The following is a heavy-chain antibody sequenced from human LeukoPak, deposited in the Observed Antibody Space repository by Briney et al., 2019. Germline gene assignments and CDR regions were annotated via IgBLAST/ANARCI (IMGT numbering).Heavy chain of an antibody. V-gene: IGHV4-39*07. Sequence: PSETLSLTCTVSGGSISSSSYYWGWIRQPPGKGLEWIGEINHSGSTNYNPSLKSRVTISVDTSKNQFSLKLSSVTAADTAVYYCATTTIRLGYWGQGTLVTVSS. J-gene: IGHJ4*02. CDR1: GGSISSSSYY. CDR3: ATTTIRLGY. CDR2: INHSGST. D-gene: IGHD1-26*01.